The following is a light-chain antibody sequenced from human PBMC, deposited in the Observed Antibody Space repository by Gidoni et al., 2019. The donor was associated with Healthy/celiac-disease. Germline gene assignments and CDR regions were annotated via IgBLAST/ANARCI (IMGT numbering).Light chain of an antibody. CDR1: QSVSSSY. CDR3: QQYGSSPPWT. CDR2: GAS. V-gene: IGKV3-20*01. J-gene: IGKJ1*01. Sequence: EMVLTQSPGTLSLSTGERATLSCRASQSVSSSYLAWYQQKPGQAPRLLLYGASSRATGIPDRFSGSGSVTDFTLTISRLEPEDFSVYYCQQYGSSPPWTFGQGTKVEIK.